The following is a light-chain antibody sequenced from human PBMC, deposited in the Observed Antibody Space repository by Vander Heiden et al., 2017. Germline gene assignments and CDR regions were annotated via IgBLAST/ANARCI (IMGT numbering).Light chain of an antibody. CDR2: EVS. CDR3: SSYTSSSTYV. J-gene: IGLJ1*01. Sequence: QSALTQPASVSGSPGQSITLSCTGTSNAVGGYNYVSWYQQHPGKAPKLMIYEVSNRPSGVSNRFSGSKSGNTASLTISGLQAEDEADYYCSSYTSSSTYVFGTGTKVTVL. CDR1: SNAVGGYNY. V-gene: IGLV2-14*01.